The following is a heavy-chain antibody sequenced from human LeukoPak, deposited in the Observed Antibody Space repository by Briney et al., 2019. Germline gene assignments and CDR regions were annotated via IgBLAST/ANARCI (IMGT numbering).Heavy chain of an antibody. D-gene: IGHD4-17*01. J-gene: IGHJ3*02. Sequence: GGSLRLSCTVSGFTVSSNSMSWVRQAPGKGLEWVSFIYSDNTHYSDSVKGRFTISRDNSKNTLYLQMNSLRAEDTAVYYCARVTVTTAFDIWGQGTMVTVSS. CDR1: GFTVSSNS. CDR2: IYSDNT. CDR3: ARVTVTTAFDI. V-gene: IGHV3-53*01.